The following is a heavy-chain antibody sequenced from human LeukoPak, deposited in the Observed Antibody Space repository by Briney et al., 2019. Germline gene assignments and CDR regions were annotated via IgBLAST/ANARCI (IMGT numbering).Heavy chain of an antibody. Sequence: SETLSLTCTVSGGSISSYYWSWIRQPPGKGLEWIGYIYYSGSTNYNPSLKSRVTISVDTSKNQFSLKLSSVTAADTAVYYCARYGGSGWANSDYWGQGTLVTVSS. CDR1: GGSISSYY. CDR2: IYYSGST. J-gene: IGHJ4*02. V-gene: IGHV4-59*01. CDR3: ARYGGSGWANSDY. D-gene: IGHD6-19*01.